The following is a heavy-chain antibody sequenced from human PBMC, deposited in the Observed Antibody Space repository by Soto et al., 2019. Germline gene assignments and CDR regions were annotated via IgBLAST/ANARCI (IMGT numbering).Heavy chain of an antibody. J-gene: IGHJ4*02. Sequence: PGGSLRLSCAASGFTFSSYAMSWVRQAPGKGLEWVSAISGSGGSTYYADSVKGRFTISRDNSKNTLYLQMNSLRAEDTAVYYCAKEPSYDFWSGLYYFDYWGQGTLVTVSS. D-gene: IGHD3-3*01. CDR1: GFTFSSYA. CDR3: AKEPSYDFWSGLYYFDY. V-gene: IGHV3-23*01. CDR2: ISGSGGST.